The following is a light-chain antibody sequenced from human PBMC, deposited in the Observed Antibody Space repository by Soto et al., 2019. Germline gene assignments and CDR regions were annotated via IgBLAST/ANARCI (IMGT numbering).Light chain of an antibody. CDR2: GAS. J-gene: IGKJ1*01. V-gene: IGKV3-20*01. CDR1: QGIGDT. Sequence: EVVMTQSPATLSVSPGEGVTLSFRASQGIGDTLAWYQHKPGQSPRLLIYGASSRATGIPDRFSGSGSGTDFTLTISRLEPEDFAVYYCQQYGSSGTFGQGTKVDIK. CDR3: QQYGSSGT.